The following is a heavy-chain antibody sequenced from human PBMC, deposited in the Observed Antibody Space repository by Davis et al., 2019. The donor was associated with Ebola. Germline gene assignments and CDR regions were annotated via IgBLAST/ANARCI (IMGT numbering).Heavy chain of an antibody. J-gene: IGHJ6*02. V-gene: IGHV1-2*04. D-gene: IGHD5-24*01. CDR2: INPNSGGT. CDR3: ARGGEMATILYYYYGMDV. CDR1: GYTFTGYY. Sequence: ASVKVSCKASGYTFTGYYMHWVRQAPGQGLEWMGWINPNSGGTNYAQKFQGWVTMTRDTSISTAYMELSRLRSDDTAVYYCARGGEMATILYYYYGMDVWGQGTTVTVS.